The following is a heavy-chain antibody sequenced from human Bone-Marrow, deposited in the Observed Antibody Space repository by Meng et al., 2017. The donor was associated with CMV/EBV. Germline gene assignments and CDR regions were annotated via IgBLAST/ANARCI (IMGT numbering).Heavy chain of an antibody. CDR3: ASRGGKRGPYYYGMDV. J-gene: IGHJ6*02. V-gene: IGHV3-11*04. Sequence: GGSLRLSCAASGFTFTDYYMSWIRQAPGKGLEWVSYISVTGSTKYYADSVKGRFTISRDNFKNTLYLQMNSLRVEDTAVYYCASRGGKRGPYYYGMDVWGQGTTVTVSS. D-gene: IGHD3-10*01. CDR2: ISVTGSTK. CDR1: GFTFTDYY.